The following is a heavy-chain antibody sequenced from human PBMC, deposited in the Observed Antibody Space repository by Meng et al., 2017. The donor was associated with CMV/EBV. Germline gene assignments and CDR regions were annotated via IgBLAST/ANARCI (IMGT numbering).Heavy chain of an antibody. CDR2: MNPNSGNT. CDR3: ARGVIVGATGWFDP. V-gene: IGHV1-8*01. CDR1: GYTFPSYD. J-gene: IGHJ5*02. D-gene: IGHD1-26*01. Sequence: SGYTFPSYDLNWVRQATGQGLEWMGWMNPNSGNTGYAQKFQGRVTMTRNTSISTAYMELSSLRSEDTAVYYCARGVIVGATGWFDPWGQGTLVTVSS.